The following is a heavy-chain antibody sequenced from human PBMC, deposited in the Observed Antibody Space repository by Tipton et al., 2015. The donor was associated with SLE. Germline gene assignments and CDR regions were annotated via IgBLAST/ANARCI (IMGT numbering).Heavy chain of an antibody. CDR1: GVSISSGGYS. J-gene: IGHJ5*02. Sequence: TLSLTCTVSGVSISSGGYSWSWIRQSPGKGLEWIAYIYHTGRNDSNPALKSRVTVSVDRSKNQFSLKLSSVTAADTAVYYCARGKPWFDPWGQGTLVTVSS. CDR3: ARGKPWFDP. V-gene: IGHV4-30-2*06. CDR2: IYHTGRN.